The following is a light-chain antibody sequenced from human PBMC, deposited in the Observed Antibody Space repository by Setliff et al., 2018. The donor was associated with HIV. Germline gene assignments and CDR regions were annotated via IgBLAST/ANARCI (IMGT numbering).Light chain of an antibody. J-gene: IGLJ1*01. CDR1: SSDVDDYNN. CDR3: SSYTSSSTYV. CDR2: EVS. V-gene: IGLV2-14*01. Sequence: QSVMTQPASVSGSPGQSITISCTGTSSDVDDYNNVSWYQQHPGKAPKLMIYEVSNRPSGVSNRFSGSKSGNTASLTISGLQAEDEADYYCSSYTSSSTYVFGTGTKV.